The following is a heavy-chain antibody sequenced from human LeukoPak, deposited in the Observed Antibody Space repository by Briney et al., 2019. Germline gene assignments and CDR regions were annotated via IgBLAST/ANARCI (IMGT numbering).Heavy chain of an antibody. Sequence: SVKVSCKASGGTFNNYAISWVRQAPGQGLEWMGGIIHIFGTTNYAQKFQGRVTITADESTRTAWMELSSLRSEDTAVYYCAISSSGYTYGYVSGWFDPWGQGTLVTVSS. CDR1: GGTFNNYA. CDR2: IIHIFGTT. V-gene: IGHV1-69*13. J-gene: IGHJ5*02. CDR3: AISSSGYTYGYVSGWFDP. D-gene: IGHD5-18*01.